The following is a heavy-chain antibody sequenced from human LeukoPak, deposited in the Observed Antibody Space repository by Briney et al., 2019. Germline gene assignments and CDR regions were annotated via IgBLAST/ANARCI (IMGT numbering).Heavy chain of an antibody. CDR2: ISAYNGNT. CDR3: ARDRGTTGTPDDAFDI. V-gene: IGHV1-18*01. Sequence: ASVKVSCKASGYTFTSYGISWVRQAPGQGLEWMGWISAYNGNTNYAQKLQGRVTMTTDTSTSTAYMELRSLRSDDTAVYYCARDRGTTGTPDDAFDIWGQGTMVTVSS. D-gene: IGHD1-1*01. CDR1: GYTFTSYG. J-gene: IGHJ3*02.